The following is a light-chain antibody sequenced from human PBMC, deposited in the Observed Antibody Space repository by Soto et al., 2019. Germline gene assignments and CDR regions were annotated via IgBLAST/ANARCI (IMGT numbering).Light chain of an antibody. CDR3: QPYNNWPRT. Sequence: EIVMTQSPATLSVSPGERATLSCRASQSVSSNLAWYQQKPGQAPGLLIYGASTRATGIPARFSGSGSGAEFTLTISSLQSEDFAVYYCQPYNNWPRTFGQGT. J-gene: IGKJ1*01. CDR1: QSVSSN. V-gene: IGKV3-15*01. CDR2: GAS.